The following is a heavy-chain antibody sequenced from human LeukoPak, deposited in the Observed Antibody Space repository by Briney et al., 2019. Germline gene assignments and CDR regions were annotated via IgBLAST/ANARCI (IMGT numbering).Heavy chain of an antibody. V-gene: IGHV3-21*01. CDR2: ISSSSSYI. CDR1: GFTFSSYS. D-gene: IGHD5-12*01. CDR3: ARDDRGYSGYDV. J-gene: IGHJ4*02. Sequence: GGSLRLSCAASGFTFSSYSMNWVRQAPGKGLEWVSSISSSSSYIYYADSVKGRFTISRDNAKNSLYLQTNSLRAEDTAVYYCARDDRGYSGYDVWGQGTLVTVSS.